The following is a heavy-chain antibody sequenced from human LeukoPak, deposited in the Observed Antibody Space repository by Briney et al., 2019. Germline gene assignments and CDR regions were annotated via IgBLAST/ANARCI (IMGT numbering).Heavy chain of an antibody. CDR1: GFTFSSYA. V-gene: IGHV3-23*01. J-gene: IGHJ4*02. CDR2: INGSGGSK. Sequence: WGNLSLYCAASGFTFSSYAMSWVRQAPGKGLEWVSAINGSGGSKYYADPVKGRFTISRDNSKNTLYLQMNSLRAEDTAVYYCAKDDSYGFSWGQGTLVTDCS. D-gene: IGHD5-18*01. CDR3: AKDDSYGFS.